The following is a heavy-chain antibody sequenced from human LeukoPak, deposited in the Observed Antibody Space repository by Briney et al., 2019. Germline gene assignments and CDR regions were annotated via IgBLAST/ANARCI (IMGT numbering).Heavy chain of an antibody. D-gene: IGHD6-19*01. CDR1: EFTFRSSA. V-gene: IGHV3-23*01. CDR3: AKLRWDSSGWYSDY. J-gene: IGHJ4*02. CDR2: ISASGSST. Sequence: PGGSLRLSCTASEFTFRSSAMSWVRQAPGKGLGGVSVISASGSSTYYADSVKGRFTISRDNSKNTLYLQMTSLRAEDTAIYYCAKLRWDSSGWYSDYWGQGTLVTVSS.